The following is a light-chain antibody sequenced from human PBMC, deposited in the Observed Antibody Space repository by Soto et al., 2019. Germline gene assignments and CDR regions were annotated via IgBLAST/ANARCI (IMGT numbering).Light chain of an antibody. J-gene: IGKJ5*01. V-gene: IGKV3-11*01. CDR1: PSVTNY. Sequence: EIVLTQSPVTLSLSPGERATLSCMASPSVTNYLAWYQQKPGQAPRLLIYDASNRATGIPARFSGSGSGTDFTLTISSLEPEDFAVYYCQQRRNWPLITFGQGTRLEI. CDR2: DAS. CDR3: QQRRNWPLIT.